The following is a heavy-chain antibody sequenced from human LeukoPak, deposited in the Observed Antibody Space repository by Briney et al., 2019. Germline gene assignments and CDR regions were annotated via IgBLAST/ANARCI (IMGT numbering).Heavy chain of an antibody. CDR1: GGSISSSSYY. CDR3: ARHMSVTYDAFDL. Sequence: SETLSLTCTVSGGSISSSSYYWGWIRQPPGKGLEWIGSIYYSGSTYYNPSLKSRVTISVDTSKNQFSLELTSVTAADTAVYYCARHMSVTYDAFDLWGRGTMVTVSS. V-gene: IGHV4-39*01. J-gene: IGHJ3*01. CDR2: IYYSGST. D-gene: IGHD2-21*02.